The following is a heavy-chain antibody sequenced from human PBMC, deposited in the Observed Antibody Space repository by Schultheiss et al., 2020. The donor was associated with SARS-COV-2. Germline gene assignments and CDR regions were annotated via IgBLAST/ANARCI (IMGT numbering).Heavy chain of an antibody. V-gene: IGHV3-11*06. CDR1: GFTFSDYY. CDR2: IGHRRISYT. CDR3: ARDLGGSYWIDY. J-gene: IGHJ4*02. Sequence: GGSLRLSCAASGFTFSDYYMSWIRQAPGKGLEWVSSIGHRRISYTNYADSLKGRFSISRDNAKNSLFLQMNSLRADDTAVYYCARDLGGSYWIDYWGQGTLVTVSS. D-gene: IGHD1-26*01.